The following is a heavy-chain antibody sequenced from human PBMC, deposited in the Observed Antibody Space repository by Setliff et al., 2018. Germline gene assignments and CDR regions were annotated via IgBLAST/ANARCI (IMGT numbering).Heavy chain of an antibody. J-gene: IGHJ5*02. D-gene: IGHD2-2*01. CDR3: ARGPRGCSSTSCYLFWFDP. Sequence: SETLSLTCTVSGASINSLSWWSWVRQSPGKGLEWIGEIYHDGNDKFYPSVHYSPSLNSRVSISVDTSKNQFSLKLSSVTAADTAVYYCARGPRGCSSTSCYLFWFDPWGQGTPVTVSS. V-gene: IGHV4-4*02. CDR2: IYHDGND. CDR1: GASINSLSW.